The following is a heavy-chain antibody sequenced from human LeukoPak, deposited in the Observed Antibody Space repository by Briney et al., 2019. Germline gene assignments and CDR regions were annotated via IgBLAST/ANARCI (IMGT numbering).Heavy chain of an antibody. D-gene: IGHD6-19*01. Sequence: GGSLRLSCAASGFTFDDYAMHWVRQAPGKGLEWVAVISYDGSNKYYADSVKGRFTISRDNSKNTLYLQMNSLRAEDTAVYYCANELGAVAGTKVPSGMDVWGQGTTVTVSS. J-gene: IGHJ6*02. V-gene: IGHV3-30*18. CDR2: ISYDGSNK. CDR1: GFTFDDYA. CDR3: ANELGAVAGTKVPSGMDV.